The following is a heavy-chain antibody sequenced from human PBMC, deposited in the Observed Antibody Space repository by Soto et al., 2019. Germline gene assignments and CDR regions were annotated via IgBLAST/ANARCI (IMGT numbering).Heavy chain of an antibody. D-gene: IGHD1-1*01. Sequence: GGSLRLSCAASGFTFSSYGMHWVRQAPGKGLEWVAVISYDGSNKYYADSVKGRFTISRDNSKNTLYLQMDSLRAEDTAVYYCASLRRDDAIDYWGQGTLVTVSS. CDR2: ISYDGSNK. V-gene: IGHV3-30-3*01. CDR1: GFTFSSYG. CDR3: ASLRRDDAIDY. J-gene: IGHJ4*02.